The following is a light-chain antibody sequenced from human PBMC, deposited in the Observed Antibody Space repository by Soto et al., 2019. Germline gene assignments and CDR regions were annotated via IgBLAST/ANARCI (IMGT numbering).Light chain of an antibody. CDR2: GAS. J-gene: IGKJ5*01. V-gene: IGKV3-20*01. CDR3: QQYGTSEII. CDR1: QSVSSD. Sequence: EIVMTQSPATLSVSSVESATLSCRASQSVSSDLAWYQQKPGQAPRLLIYGASSRATGIPDRFSGSGSGTDFTLTISRLEPEDFAVFFCQQYGTSEIIFGQGTRLEIK.